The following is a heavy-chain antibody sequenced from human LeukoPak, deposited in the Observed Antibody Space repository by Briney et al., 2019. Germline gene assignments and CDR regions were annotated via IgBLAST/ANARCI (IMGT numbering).Heavy chain of an antibody. J-gene: IGHJ4*02. CDR3: ARGRGSSWYYFDY. D-gene: IGHD6-13*01. CDR2: IYASGST. Sequence: SEALSLTCTVSGGSISSYYWSWIRQPAGKGLEWIGRIYASGSTNYNPSLKGRVTMSVDTSKNQFSLQLRSVTAADTAVYYCARGRGSSWYYFDYWGQGTLVTVSS. CDR1: GGSISSYY. V-gene: IGHV4-4*07.